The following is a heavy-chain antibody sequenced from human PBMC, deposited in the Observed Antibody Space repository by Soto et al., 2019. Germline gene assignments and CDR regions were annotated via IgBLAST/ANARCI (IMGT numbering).Heavy chain of an antibody. D-gene: IGHD3-16*02. CDR1: GGTCSIYA. CDR3: AKVDMITFGGVIVVDAFDI. V-gene: IGHV1-69*13. Sequence: SVKVSCKASGGTCSIYAISCVRQSPLRGLDWMGGIIPIFGTANYAQKFQGRVTITADESTSTAYMELSSLRSEDTAMYYCAKVDMITFGGVIVVDAFDIWGQGTMVTVSS. J-gene: IGHJ3*02. CDR2: IIPIFGTA.